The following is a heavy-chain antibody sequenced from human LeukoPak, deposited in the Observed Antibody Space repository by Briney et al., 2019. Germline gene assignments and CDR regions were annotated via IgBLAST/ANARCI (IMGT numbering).Heavy chain of an antibody. V-gene: IGHV3-7*01. D-gene: IGHD6-13*01. J-gene: IGHJ4*02. CDR1: GFTFSSYW. CDR3: ARDIEAAGLFLDY. Sequence: GGSLRLSCAASGFTFSSYWMTWIRQAPGKGLEWVANIKYDGSEKDYMDSVKGRFTISRDNAKNSLYLQMNSLRAEDTAVYYCARDIEAAGLFLDYWGQGTLVTVSS. CDR2: IKYDGSEK.